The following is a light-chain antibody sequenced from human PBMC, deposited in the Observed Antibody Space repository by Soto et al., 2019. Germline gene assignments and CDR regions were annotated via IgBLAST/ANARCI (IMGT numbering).Light chain of an antibody. V-gene: IGKV3-11*01. J-gene: IGKJ1*01. CDR1: QSVSSD. CDR2: DAS. Sequence: EIVMTQSPATLSVSPGERATLSCRASQSVSSDLAWYHQKPGQAPRLLIYDASNRATGIPARFSGSGSGTDFTLTISSLEPEDFAVYYCQQRSNWTFGQGTKV. CDR3: QQRSNWT.